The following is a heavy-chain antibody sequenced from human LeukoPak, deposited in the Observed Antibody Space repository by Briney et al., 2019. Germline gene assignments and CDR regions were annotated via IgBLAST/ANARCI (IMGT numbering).Heavy chain of an antibody. CDR2: TIPIFGTA. V-gene: IGHV1-69*06. D-gene: IGHD3-10*01. J-gene: IGHJ4*02. CDR1: GGTFTSYA. CDR3: PREPLHYYGSGSSSY. Sequence: AVTVSFKASGGTFTSYAISWVRRAPGQGLEWMGGTIPIFGTANYAQKFQGRVTITADKSTSTAYMELSSLRSEDTAVYYCPREPLHYYGSGSSSYWGQGTLVTVSS.